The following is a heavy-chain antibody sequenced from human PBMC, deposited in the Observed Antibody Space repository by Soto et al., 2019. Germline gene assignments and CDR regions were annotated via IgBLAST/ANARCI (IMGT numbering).Heavy chain of an antibody. CDR1: GYTPTNYD. J-gene: IGHJ4*02. CDR2: ISAYNGNT. Sequence: QVPLVQSGAEVKKPGASVTVSCKTSGYTPTNYDIGWVRQAPGQGLEWMGWISAYNGNTNSAQKLQGRLTMTTDTSTRTAYMELRSLRSVDTAVYYCARALYRSGTYYAFDNWGQGTLVTVSS. CDR3: ARALYRSGTYYAFDN. V-gene: IGHV1-18*01. D-gene: IGHD1-26*01.